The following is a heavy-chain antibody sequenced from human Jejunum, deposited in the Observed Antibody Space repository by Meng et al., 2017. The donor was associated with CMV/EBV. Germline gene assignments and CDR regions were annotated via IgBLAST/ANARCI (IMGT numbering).Heavy chain of an antibody. J-gene: IGHJ6*02. CDR1: HR. CDR2: ISVGSTVI. V-gene: IGHV3-48*04. D-gene: IGHD3-16*01. CDR3: AKRIYLGRGRIMDYYAMAV. Sequence: HRMNCVRQAPGKGLDWISYISVGSTVINYADSVTGRFTISRDNAKNSLYLQMNSLRVEDTAVYYCAKRIYLGRGRIMDYYAMAVWGQGTTVTVSS.